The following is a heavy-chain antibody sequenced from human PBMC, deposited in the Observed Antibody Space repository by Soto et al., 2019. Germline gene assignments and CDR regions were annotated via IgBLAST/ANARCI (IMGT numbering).Heavy chain of an antibody. CDR2: IKQDGSEE. J-gene: IGHJ6*02. V-gene: IGHV3-7*01. Sequence: EVPLVESGGGLVQPGGSLRLSCVDSGFTFSSYWMSWVRQAPVKGLEWVGNIKQDGSEENYVDSLKGRFTISRDNAKNSMYLQKNSLRAEDTAVYYCARIAATGRGWDVWGQGTTVVVSS. D-gene: IGHD6-13*01. CDR3: ARIAATGRGWDV. CDR1: GFTFSSYW.